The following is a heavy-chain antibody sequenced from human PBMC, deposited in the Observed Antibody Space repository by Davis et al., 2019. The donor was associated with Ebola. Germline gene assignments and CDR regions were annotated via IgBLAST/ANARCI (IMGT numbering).Heavy chain of an antibody. CDR3: AKLPYSTVTTRGAFDI. CDR1: ELTFTTYV. V-gene: IGHV3-30-3*02. CDR2: ISYDGDNS. D-gene: IGHD4-11*01. J-gene: IGHJ3*02. Sequence: GESLKISCAASELTFTTYVMHWVRQAPGKGLEWVAVISYDGDNSYYADSVKGRFTISRENSKNTLYLQMNSLRAEDTAVYYCAKLPYSTVTTRGAFDIWGQGTMVTVSS.